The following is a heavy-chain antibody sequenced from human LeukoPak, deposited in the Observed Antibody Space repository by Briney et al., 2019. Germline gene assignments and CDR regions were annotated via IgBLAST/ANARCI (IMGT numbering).Heavy chain of an antibody. CDR2: INPNSGGT. V-gene: IGHV1-2*02. D-gene: IGHD3-22*01. Sequence: EASVKVSCKASGYTFTGYYMHWVRQAPGQGLEWMGWINPNSGGTNYAQKFQGRVTMTRDTSISTAYMELSRLRSDDTAVYYCARGGVGIYYYDSSGYYHWGQGTLVTVSS. J-gene: IGHJ5*02. CDR3: ARGGVGIYYYDSSGYYH. CDR1: GYTFTGYY.